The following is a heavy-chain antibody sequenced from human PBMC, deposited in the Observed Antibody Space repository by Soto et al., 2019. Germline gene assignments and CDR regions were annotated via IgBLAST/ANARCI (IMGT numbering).Heavy chain of an antibody. V-gene: IGHV4-59*08. CDR2: IYYSGST. CDR1: GGSISSYY. D-gene: IGHD2-21*02. CDR3: ARLAAYCGGDCYTPFDY. J-gene: IGHJ4*02. Sequence: QVQLQESGPGLVKPSETLSLTCTVSGGSISSYYWSWIRQPPGKGLEWIGHIYYSGSTNYNPSLKSRVTISVDASKNQFSLKLSAVTAADTAVYYCARLAAYCGGDCYTPFDYWGQGTLVTVSS.